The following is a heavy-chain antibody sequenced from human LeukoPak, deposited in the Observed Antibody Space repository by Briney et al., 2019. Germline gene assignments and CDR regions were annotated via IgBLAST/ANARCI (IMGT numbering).Heavy chain of an antibody. Sequence: PGGSLRLSCAASGFTFSSYAMHWVRQAPGKGLEWVAVISYDGSNKYYADSVKGRFTISGDNSKNTVYLQMNSLRAEDTAVYYCAKQLGYCSDGSCYFPYWGQGTLVTVSS. CDR3: AKQLGYCSDGSCYFPY. V-gene: IGHV3-30-3*02. CDR1: GFTFSSYA. J-gene: IGHJ4*02. CDR2: ISYDGSNK. D-gene: IGHD2-15*01.